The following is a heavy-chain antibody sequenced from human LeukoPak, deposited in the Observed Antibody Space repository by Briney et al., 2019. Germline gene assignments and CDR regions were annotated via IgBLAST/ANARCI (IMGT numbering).Heavy chain of an antibody. V-gene: IGHV3-21*01. CDR2: ISSSSSYI. Sequence: GGSLRLSCAASGFTFSSYSMNWVRQAPGKGLEWVSSISSSSSYIYYADSVKGRFTISRDNAKNSLYLQVNSLRAEDTAVYYCARDVAWELRPPGAFDIWGQGTMVTVSS. CDR1: GFTFSSYS. D-gene: IGHD1-26*01. CDR3: ARDVAWELRPPGAFDI. J-gene: IGHJ3*02.